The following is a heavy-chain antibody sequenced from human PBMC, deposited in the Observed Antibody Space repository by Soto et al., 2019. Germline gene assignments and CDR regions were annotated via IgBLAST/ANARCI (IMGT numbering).Heavy chain of an antibody. V-gene: IGHV4-39*02. Sequence: QLQLQESGPGLVKPSETLSLTCSVSGVSISSSNYYWDWVRQTPGKGLEWIGSIDYSGSTSYNPSLGSRVTMFVDTSKNHFSLRLNSVTAADTAVYYCARRTGAVAGHWYFDLWGRGTLVTVSS. CDR1: GVSISSSNYY. J-gene: IGHJ2*01. D-gene: IGHD6-19*01. CDR3: ARRTGAVAGHWYFDL. CDR2: IDYSGST.